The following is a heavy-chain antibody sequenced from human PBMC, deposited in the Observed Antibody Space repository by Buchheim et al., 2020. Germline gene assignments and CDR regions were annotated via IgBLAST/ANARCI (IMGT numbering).Heavy chain of an antibody. CDR3: AKDQMGNYYVGMDA. D-gene: IGHD3-16*01. J-gene: IGHJ6*02. Sequence: EVQLLESGGGLVHPGGSLRLSCAASGFTFDNFAMSWVRQAPGKGLERVSGISSSGTSTYYADSVKGRLSLSRDNSKKTLYLEMDSLRAEDSAVYYCAKDQMGNYYVGMDAWGQGTT. CDR2: ISSSGTST. V-gene: IGHV3-23*01. CDR1: GFTFDNFA.